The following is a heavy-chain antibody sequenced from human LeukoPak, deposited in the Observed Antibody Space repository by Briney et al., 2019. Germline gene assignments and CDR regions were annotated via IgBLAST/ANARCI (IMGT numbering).Heavy chain of an antibody. Sequence: ASVKVSCKASGYTFTSYYMHWVRQAPGQGLDWMGWINPNSGATNYAQKFQGRVTLTRDTSMSTAYMELSRLRSDDTAVYYCAREAYYESSGYYPISPWGQGTLVTVSS. D-gene: IGHD3-22*01. V-gene: IGHV1-2*02. CDR1: GYTFTSYY. CDR3: AREAYYESSGYYPISP. CDR2: INPNSGAT. J-gene: IGHJ5*02.